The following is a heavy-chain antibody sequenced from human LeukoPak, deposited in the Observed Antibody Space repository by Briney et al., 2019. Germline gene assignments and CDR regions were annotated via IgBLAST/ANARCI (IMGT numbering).Heavy chain of an antibody. D-gene: IGHD1-26*01. CDR3: AKVGPYSGSYYYFDY. J-gene: IGHJ4*02. V-gene: IGHV3-23*01. CDR2: IRGSGGST. CDR1: GFTFSSYA. Sequence: GGSLRLSCAASGFTFSSYAMNWVRQAPGKGLEWVSVIRGSGGSTYYADSVKGRFTSSRDNSKNMLYLQMNSLRAEDTAVYYCAKVGPYSGSYYYFDYWGQGTLVTVSS.